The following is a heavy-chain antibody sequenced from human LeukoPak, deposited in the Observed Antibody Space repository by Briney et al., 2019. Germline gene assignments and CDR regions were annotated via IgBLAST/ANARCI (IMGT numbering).Heavy chain of an antibody. D-gene: IGHD3-10*01. V-gene: IGHV4-61*02. CDR3: ARDGYFYYGSGSFGWFDP. CDR2: ISASGST. CDR1: GASINNDYYF. Sequence: SQTLSLTCTVSGASINNDYYFWAWIRQPAGKGLEWIGRISASGSTNYNPSLKSRVTISVDTSKKQFSLKLSSVTAADTAVYYCARDGYFYYGSGSFGWFDPWGQGTLVTVSS. J-gene: IGHJ5*02.